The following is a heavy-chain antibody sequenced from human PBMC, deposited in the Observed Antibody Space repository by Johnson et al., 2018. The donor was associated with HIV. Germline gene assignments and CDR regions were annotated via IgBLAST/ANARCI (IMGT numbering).Heavy chain of an antibody. CDR2: INWNGGST. D-gene: IGHD3-16*01. Sequence: VQLVESGGGVVRPGGSLRLSCAASGFTFDDYGMSWVRQAPGKGLEWVSGINWNGGSTGYADSLKGRFTISRDNAKNSLFLQMSSLRAEDTAVYYCARVGPRSKGGPVDAFDIWGQGTMVTVSS. CDR1: GFTFDDYG. J-gene: IGHJ3*02. V-gene: IGHV3-20*04. CDR3: ARVGPRSKGGPVDAFDI.